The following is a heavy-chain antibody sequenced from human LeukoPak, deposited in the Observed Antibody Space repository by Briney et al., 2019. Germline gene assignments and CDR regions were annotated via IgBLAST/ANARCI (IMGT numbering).Heavy chain of an antibody. D-gene: IGHD4-23*01. Sequence: GGSLRLSCATSGFIFSHHGMNWVRQAPGKGLEWVSGIRADAVTTYYAGSVKGRFIISRDNAKNTLYLQMNSLRAEDTAVYYCLCGKDAFDIWGQGTMVTVSS. J-gene: IGHJ3*02. V-gene: IGHV3-23*01. CDR1: GFIFSHHG. CDR2: IRADAVTT. CDR3: LCGKDAFDI.